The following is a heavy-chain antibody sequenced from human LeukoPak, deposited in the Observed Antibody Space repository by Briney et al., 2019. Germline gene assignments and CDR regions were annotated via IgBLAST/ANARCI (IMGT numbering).Heavy chain of an antibody. CDR2: ISGYNGNT. CDR1: GYTFTNYG. D-gene: IGHD2-15*01. CDR3: ARDQFLLGYCSGGRGCRRAYYFDY. Sequence: ASVKVSFKASGYTFTNYGISWVRQAPGQGLEWMGWISGYNGNTNYAQKFQGRVTMTTDTSTSTAYMEVRSLRSDDTAVYYCARDQFLLGYCSGGRGCRRAYYFDYWGQGTLVTVSS. V-gene: IGHV1-18*01. J-gene: IGHJ4*02.